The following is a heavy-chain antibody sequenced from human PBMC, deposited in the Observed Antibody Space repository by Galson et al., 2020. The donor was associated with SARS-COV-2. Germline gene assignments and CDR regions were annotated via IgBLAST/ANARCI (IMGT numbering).Heavy chain of an antibody. CDR1: GFTFSSYG. J-gene: IGHJ3*02. V-gene: IGHV3-30*02. Sequence: GGSLRLSCAASGFTFSSYGMHWVRQAPGKGLEWVAFIRYDGSNKYYADSVKGRFTISRDNSKNTLYLQMNSLRAEDTAVYYCAKAYPEDYYDSSGYHGGAAFDIWGQGTMVTVSS. CDR2: IRYDGSNK. CDR3: AKAYPEDYYDSSGYHGGAAFDI. D-gene: IGHD3-22*01.